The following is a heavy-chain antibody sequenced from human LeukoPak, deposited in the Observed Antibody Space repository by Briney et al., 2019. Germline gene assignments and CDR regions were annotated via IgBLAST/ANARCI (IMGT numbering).Heavy chain of an antibody. J-gene: IGHJ4*02. D-gene: IGHD3-10*01. CDR1: GGSISVHY. V-gene: IGHV4-59*11. CDR2: VFHSYTT. Sequence: SETLSLTCTVSGGSISVHYWSWIWHTPAKGQWWIGYVFHSYTTKYNPSLKTRVIISTDTSRSQVSLRLTSVTAADTAVYYCARGGPGSYDQFDHWGQGTLVTVSS. CDR3: ARGGPGSYDQFDH.